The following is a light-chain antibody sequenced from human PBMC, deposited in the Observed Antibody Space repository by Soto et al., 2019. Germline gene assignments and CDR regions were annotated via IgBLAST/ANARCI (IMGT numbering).Light chain of an antibody. CDR2: DNN. J-gene: IGLJ7*01. CDR1: SSNIGNNY. CDR3: GTWDTSLSAAV. Sequence: QSALTQPPSVSASPGQTVTVSCSGSSSNIGNNYVSWYQQLPGTAAKLLIYDNNNRPSGSPDRFSGSKSGTSATLGITGLQNGDEADYYCGTWDTSLSAAVFGGGTQLTVL. V-gene: IGLV1-51*01.